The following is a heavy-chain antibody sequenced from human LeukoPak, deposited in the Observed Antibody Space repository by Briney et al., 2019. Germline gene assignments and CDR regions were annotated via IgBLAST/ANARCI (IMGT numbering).Heavy chain of an antibody. Sequence: GGSLRLSCAASGFTFNTYAMSWVRQAPGKGLEWVSSIGSQSRSTYYADSVKGRFTISRDNSKNTLYLQMKSLRAEDTAVYYCAKDTPPDYWGQGTRVTVSS. J-gene: IGHJ4*02. CDR1: GFTFNTYA. CDR2: IGSQSRST. V-gene: IGHV3-23*01. CDR3: AKDTPPDY.